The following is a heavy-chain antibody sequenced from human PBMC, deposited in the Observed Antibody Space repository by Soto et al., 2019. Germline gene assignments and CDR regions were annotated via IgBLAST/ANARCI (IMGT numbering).Heavy chain of an antibody. CDR3: TTLSSTWPTGGDY. V-gene: IGHV3-7*03. J-gene: IGHJ4*02. CDR2: IKQDGSET. Sequence: GGSLRLSCVASGLIFSNQWMSWVRQAPGKGLEWVANIKQDGSETYYVDSVKGRFTISRDNAQSTLYLQMNSLRVDDTGVYFCTTLSSTWPTGGDYWGQGTLVTVSS. CDR1: GLIFSNQW. D-gene: IGHD6-13*01.